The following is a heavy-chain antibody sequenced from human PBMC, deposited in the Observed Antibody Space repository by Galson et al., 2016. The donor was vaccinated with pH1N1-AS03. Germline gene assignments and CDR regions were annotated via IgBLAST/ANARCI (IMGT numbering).Heavy chain of an antibody. Sequence: SLRLSYAVSGFTLSAYWMYWVRQTPGKRPVWVSRISRDGSTREHADSVKGRFGVSRDNARNTLHLHMSNLRDDDTAVYYCVAYDWGRPDFWGQGTLVTVSS. D-gene: IGHD3-16*01. CDR1: GFTLSAYW. CDR2: ISRDGSTR. V-gene: IGHV3-74*03. J-gene: IGHJ4*02. CDR3: VAYDWGRPDF.